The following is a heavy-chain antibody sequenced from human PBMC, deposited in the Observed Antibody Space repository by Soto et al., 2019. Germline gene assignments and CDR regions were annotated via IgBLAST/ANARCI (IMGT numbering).Heavy chain of an antibody. CDR2: IYTDVTT. CDR3: AREVRGGFTGIFDQ. Sequence: QVQLQGSGPGQVKPSETLSLTYTVSGDSISDYFFWSWIRQPAGKVLEWIGRIYTDVTTKYNPSLKSRVTLSLDKSKIQFSLRLSSVTAADTAVYYFAREVRGGFTGIFDQWGRGSRVTVSS. CDR1: GDSISDYFF. J-gene: IGHJ4*02. D-gene: IGHD2-15*01. V-gene: IGHV4-4*07.